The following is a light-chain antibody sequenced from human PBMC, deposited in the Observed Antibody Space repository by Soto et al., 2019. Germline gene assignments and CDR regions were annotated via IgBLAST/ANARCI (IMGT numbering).Light chain of an antibody. CDR3: QQRSNWPPL. J-gene: IGKJ5*01. CDR2: DAS. CDR1: QSVSSY. V-gene: IGKV3-11*01. Sequence: EIVLTQSPATLSLSPGERATLSCRASQSVSSYLAWYQQKPGQAPRLLIYDASNRATGIPARFSGSGSGTDFTLTISSLEPADFAVYYCQQRSNWPPLFGQGTLLEIK.